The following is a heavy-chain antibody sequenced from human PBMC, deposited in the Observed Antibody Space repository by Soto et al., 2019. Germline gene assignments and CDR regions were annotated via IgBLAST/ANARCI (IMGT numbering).Heavy chain of an antibody. CDR3: ARGTPMGGVRGVYYYYYGMDV. D-gene: IGHD3-10*01. CDR2: IYYSGST. CDR1: GGSISSGGYY. J-gene: IGHJ6*02. Sequence: PSETLSLTCTVSGGSISSGGYYWSWIRQHPGKGLEWIGYIYYSGSTYYNPSLKSRVTISVDTSKNQFSLKLSSVTAADTAVYYCARGTPMGGVRGVYYYYYGMDVWGQGTTVTVSS. V-gene: IGHV4-31*03.